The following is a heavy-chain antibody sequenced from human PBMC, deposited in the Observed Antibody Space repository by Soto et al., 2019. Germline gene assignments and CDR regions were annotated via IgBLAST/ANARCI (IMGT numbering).Heavy chain of an antibody. CDR1: VFSVSSNY. D-gene: IGHD1-26*01. Sequence: RGSLRLSCAISVFSVSSNYLSWVRQAPGKGLEWVSVHYSGGSTYYADSVQGRFTISRDKSNNTLYLQMRRVRAEDTAVYFCARHRHPRGTVGATSPLDPWGQGTQVTVSS. V-gene: IGHV3-53*01. CDR2: HYSGGST. CDR3: ARHRHPRGTVGATSPLDP. J-gene: IGHJ5*02.